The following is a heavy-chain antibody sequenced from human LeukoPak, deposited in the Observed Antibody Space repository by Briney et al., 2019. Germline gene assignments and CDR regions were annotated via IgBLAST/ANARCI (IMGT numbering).Heavy chain of an antibody. CDR2: INQDGTEK. CDR1: GFTFSTYW. CDR3: ARDLYYFESSGYYASDY. Sequence: GGSLRLSCEASGFTFSTYWMSWVRQAPGKGLEWVGNINQDGTEKHFVDSMRGRFTISRDNAKNSLVLQMNSLTDEDTAMYFCARDLYYFESSGYYASDYWGQGTLVTLSS. V-gene: IGHV3-7*01. J-gene: IGHJ4*02. D-gene: IGHD3-22*01.